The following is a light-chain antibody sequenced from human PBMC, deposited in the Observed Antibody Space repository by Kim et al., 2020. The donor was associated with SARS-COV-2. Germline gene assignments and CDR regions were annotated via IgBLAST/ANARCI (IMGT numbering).Light chain of an antibody. Sequence: EIVLTQSPDTLSLSAGEGATLSCRASQSVGKNYLGWYQQKPGQAPRLLIYDASNRATGIPDRFRGSGSGTDFTLTVSRLEPEDFGVYYCQQYGHAPLTFGGGTRVEVK. V-gene: IGKV3-20*01. CDR3: QQYGHAPLT. CDR2: DAS. CDR1: QSVGKNY. J-gene: IGKJ4*01.